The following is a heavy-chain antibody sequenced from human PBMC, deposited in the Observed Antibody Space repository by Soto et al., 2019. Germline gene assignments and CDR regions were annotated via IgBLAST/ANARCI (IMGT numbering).Heavy chain of an antibody. V-gene: IGHV1-69*13. CDR3: AKARHSSTWYNFDF. Sequence: ASVKVSCKASGGTFSTFGISWVRQAPGQGLEWMGGIIPFFGTARYSQKFEDRITITVDESTNTVYMDLRSLTSEDTAIYYCAKARHSSTWYNFDFWGQGTLVTVSS. J-gene: IGHJ4*02. CDR1: GGTFSTFG. CDR2: IIPFFGTA. D-gene: IGHD2-2*01.